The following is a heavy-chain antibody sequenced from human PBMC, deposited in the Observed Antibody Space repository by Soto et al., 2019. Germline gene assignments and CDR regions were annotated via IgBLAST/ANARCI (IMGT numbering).Heavy chain of an antibody. CDR1: GGSFSGDY. V-gene: IGHV4-34*01. CDR3: TRGRCTNGVCYTGYYYYGMDV. J-gene: IGHJ6*02. Sequence: SETLSLTCALYGGSFSGDYWSWIRQPPGKGLEWIGEINHSGSTNYNPSLKSRVSISVDTSKNQFSLKLSSVTAADTAMYYCTRGRCTNGVCYTGYYYYGMDVWGQGTTVTVSS. D-gene: IGHD2-8*01. CDR2: INHSGST.